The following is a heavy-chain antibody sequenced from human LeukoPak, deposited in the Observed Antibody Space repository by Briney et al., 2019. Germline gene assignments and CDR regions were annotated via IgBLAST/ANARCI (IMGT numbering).Heavy chain of an antibody. Sequence: GGSLRLSCAVSGLTFSDSWMSWVRQAPGKRPEWMANIKPDGSEKYYADSVKGRFTISRDNSKNTLYLQMNSLRAEDTAVYYCATHLLVSGPYYFDYWGQGTLVTVSS. J-gene: IGHJ4*02. D-gene: IGHD3-9*01. CDR2: IKPDGSEK. V-gene: IGHV3-7*05. CDR3: ATHLLVSGPYYFDY. CDR1: GLTFSDSW.